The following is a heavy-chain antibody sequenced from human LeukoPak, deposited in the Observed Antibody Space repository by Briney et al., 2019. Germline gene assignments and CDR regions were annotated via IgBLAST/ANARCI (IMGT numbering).Heavy chain of an antibody. CDR1: VFRFSSFA. CDR3: PTVNVFGLLRACYFDY. Sequence: GGSLRLSCEASVFRFSSFAMTWVRQAPGKGLEWISAISGSGGATYYAASMKGRFTISRDNSKTTVYLQMNSLRTEATAVYYCPTVNVFGLLRACYFDYWGQGSLVTVSS. CDR2: ISGSGGAT. D-gene: IGHD3/OR15-3a*01. J-gene: IGHJ4*02. V-gene: IGHV3-23*01.